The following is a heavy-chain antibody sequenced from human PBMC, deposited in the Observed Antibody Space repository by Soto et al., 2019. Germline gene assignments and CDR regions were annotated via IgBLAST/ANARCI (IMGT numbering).Heavy chain of an antibody. V-gene: IGHV3-23*01. D-gene: IGHD2-2*01. Sequence: GGSLRLSCAASGFTFGNYAFSWVRQAPGKGLEWVSAISGGGDGTYYPDSVQGRFTISRDNPKNTLYLQMNNLRAEDTAVYYCAKARCSTTNCYVPDYWGQGTLVTVSS. CDR1: GFTFGNYA. CDR3: AKARCSTTNCYVPDY. CDR2: ISGGGDGT. J-gene: IGHJ4*02.